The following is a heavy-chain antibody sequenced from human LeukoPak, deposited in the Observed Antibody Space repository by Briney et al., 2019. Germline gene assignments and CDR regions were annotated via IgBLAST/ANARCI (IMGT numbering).Heavy chain of an antibody. V-gene: IGHV4-61*02. CDR1: GGSITFGSYY. CDR2: IYTSGRT. D-gene: IGHD3-16*02. J-gene: IGHJ4*02. Sequence: SETLSLTCTVSGGSITFGSYYWTWIRQPAGNGLEWIGRIYTSGRTFYNPSLKSRVTISMDTSMNQFSLRLNSVTAADTAVYYCARARVIPASFDDWGQGTLVTVSS. CDR3: ARARVIPASFDD.